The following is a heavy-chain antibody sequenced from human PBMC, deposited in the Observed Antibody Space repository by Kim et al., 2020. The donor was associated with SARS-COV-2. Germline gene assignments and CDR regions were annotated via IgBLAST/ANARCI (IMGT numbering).Heavy chain of an antibody. J-gene: IGHJ4*02. CDR3: ARAPIVVVITPFDY. CDR1: GGSISSGGYY. Sequence: SETLSLTCTVSGGSISSGGYYWSWIRQHPGKGLEWIGYIYYSGSTYYNPSLKSRVTISVDTSKNQFSLKLSSVTAADTAVYYCARAPIVVVITPFDYWGQGTLVTVSS. V-gene: IGHV4-31*03. D-gene: IGHD3-22*01. CDR2: IYYSGST.